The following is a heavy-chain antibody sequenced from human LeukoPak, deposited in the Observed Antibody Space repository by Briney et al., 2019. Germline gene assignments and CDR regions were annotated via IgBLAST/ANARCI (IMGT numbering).Heavy chain of an antibody. V-gene: IGHV1-2*02. D-gene: IGHD2-2*01. CDR3: ARVKEGRYCRSTSCYAADY. Sequence: ASVKVSFKASGYTFTGCYMHWVRQAPGQGLEWMGWINRNSGGTNYAQKFQGRVTMTRDTSISTAYMELSRLRSDDTAVYYCARVKEGRYCRSTSCYAADYWGQGTLVTVSS. CDR2: INRNSGGT. J-gene: IGHJ4*02. CDR1: GYTFTGCY.